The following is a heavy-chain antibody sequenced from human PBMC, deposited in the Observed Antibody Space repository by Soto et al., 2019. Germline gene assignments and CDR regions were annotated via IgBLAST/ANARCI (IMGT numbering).Heavy chain of an antibody. CDR2: IYHSGST. CDR3: ARTHYGDYKNWFDP. Sequence: SETLSPTCAVSGYSISSGYYWGWIRQPPGKGLEWIGSIYHSGSTYYNPSLKSRVTISVDTSKNQFSLRLSSVTAADTAVYYCARTHYGDYKNWFDPWGQGTLVTVSS. J-gene: IGHJ5*02. D-gene: IGHD4-17*01. CDR1: GYSISSGYY. V-gene: IGHV4-38-2*01.